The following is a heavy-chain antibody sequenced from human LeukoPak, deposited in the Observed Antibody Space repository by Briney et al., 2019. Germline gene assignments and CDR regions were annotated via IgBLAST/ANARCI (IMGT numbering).Heavy chain of an antibody. D-gene: IGHD6-13*01. CDR2: IYYSGST. Sequence: SETQSLTCTVSGGSISSSSYYWGWIRQPPGKGLEWIGSIYYSGSTYYNPSLKSRVTISVDTSKNQFSLKLSSVTAADTAVYYCARHSRPLFDYWGQGALVTVSS. J-gene: IGHJ4*02. V-gene: IGHV4-39*01. CDR3: ARHSRPLFDY. CDR1: GGSISSSSYY.